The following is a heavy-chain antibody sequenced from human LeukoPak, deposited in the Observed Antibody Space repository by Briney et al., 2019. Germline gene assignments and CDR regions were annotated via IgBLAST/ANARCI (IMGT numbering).Heavy chain of an antibody. Sequence: ASVKVSCKASGYTFTSYDINWVRQATGQGFEWMGWMNPNSGNTGYAQKFQGRVTMTRNTSISTAYMELSSLRSEDTAVYYCARDYYDSSGYNWFDPWGQGTLVTVSS. CDR3: ARDYYDSSGYNWFDP. CDR1: GYTFTSYD. J-gene: IGHJ5*02. D-gene: IGHD3-22*01. V-gene: IGHV1-8*01. CDR2: MNPNSGNT.